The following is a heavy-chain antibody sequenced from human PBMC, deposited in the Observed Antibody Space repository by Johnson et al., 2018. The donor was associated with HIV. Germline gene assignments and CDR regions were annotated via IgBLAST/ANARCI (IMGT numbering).Heavy chain of an antibody. CDR1: GFTFDDYG. Sequence: QVQLVESGGGLVQPGRSLRLSCAASGFTFDDYGMSWVRQTPGKGLEWVSYISSSGSTIYYADSVKGRFTISRDNVKNSMYLQMNSLRAEDTAVYYCAREYDAFDIWGQGTMVTVSS. J-gene: IGHJ3*02. CDR2: ISSSGSTI. V-gene: IGHV3-11*04. CDR3: AREYDAFDI.